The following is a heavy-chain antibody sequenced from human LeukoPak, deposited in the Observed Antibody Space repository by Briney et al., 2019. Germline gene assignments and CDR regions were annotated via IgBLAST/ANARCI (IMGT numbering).Heavy chain of an antibody. D-gene: IGHD6-19*01. CDR2: INHSGST. J-gene: IGHJ4*02. CDR3: AGLVAVGAY. CDR1: GGSFSGYY. V-gene: IGHV4-34*01. Sequence: SETLSLTCAVYGGSFSGYYWSWIRQPPGKGLEWIGEINHSGSTNYNPSLKSRVTISVDTSKNQFSLKLSSVTAADTAVYYCAGLVAVGAYWGQGTLVTVSS.